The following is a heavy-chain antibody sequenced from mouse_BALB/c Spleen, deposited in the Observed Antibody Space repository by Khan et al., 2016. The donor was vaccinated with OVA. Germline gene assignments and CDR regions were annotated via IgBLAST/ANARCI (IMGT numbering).Heavy chain of an antibody. Sequence: QPNESGPGLVQPSQSLSITCTVSGFSLTNFGVHWVRQSPGKGLEWLGVIWSGGSTDYNAAFKSRLSISKDNSKSQVFFKMNSLQATDTSTYYCARREYLMTWFAYWGQGTLVTVSA. CDR3: ARREYLMTWFAY. J-gene: IGHJ3*01. CDR1: GFSLTNFG. V-gene: IGHV2-2*02. CDR2: IWSGGST.